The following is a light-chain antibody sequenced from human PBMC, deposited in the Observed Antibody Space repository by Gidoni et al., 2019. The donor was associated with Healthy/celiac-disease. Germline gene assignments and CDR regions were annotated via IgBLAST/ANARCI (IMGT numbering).Light chain of an antibody. V-gene: IGLV2-14*01. CDR3: SSYTSSSTRV. CDR1: SSDVGGYNY. Sequence: QSALTQPASVSGSPGQSITISCPGTSSDVGGYNYVSWYQQHPGKAPKLMIYEVSNRPSGVSNRFAGSKSGNTASLTSSGLQAEDEADYYCSSYTSSSTRVFGGGTKLXVL. CDR2: EVS. J-gene: IGLJ2*01.